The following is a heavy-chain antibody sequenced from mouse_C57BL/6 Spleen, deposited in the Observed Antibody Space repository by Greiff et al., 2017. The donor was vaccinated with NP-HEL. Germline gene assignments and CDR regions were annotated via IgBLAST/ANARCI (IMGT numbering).Heavy chain of an antibody. J-gene: IGHJ2*01. CDR2: ISSGGSYT. V-gene: IGHV5-6*01. CDR3: ARLGTVVARYYFDY. Sequence: EVHLVESGGDLVKPGGSLKLSCAASGFTFSSYGMSWVRQTPDKRLEWVATISSGGSYTYYPDSVKGRFTISRDNAKNTLYLQMSSLKSEDTAMYYCARLGTVVARYYFDYWGQGTTLTVSS. D-gene: IGHD1-1*01. CDR1: GFTFSSYG.